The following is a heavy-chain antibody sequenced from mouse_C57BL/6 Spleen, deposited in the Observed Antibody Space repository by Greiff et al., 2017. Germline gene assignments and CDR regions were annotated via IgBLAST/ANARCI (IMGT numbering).Heavy chain of an antibody. V-gene: IGHV1-15*01. CDR1: GYTFTDYE. J-gene: IGHJ3*01. Sequence: QVQLKQSGAELVRPGASVTLSCKASGYTFTDYEMHWVKQTPVHGLEWIGAIDPETGGTAYNQKFKGKAILTADKSSSTAYMELRSLTSEDSAVYYCTREGPYYYGSSAWFAYWGQGTLVTVSA. CDR2: IDPETGGT. D-gene: IGHD1-1*01. CDR3: TREGPYYYGSSAWFAY.